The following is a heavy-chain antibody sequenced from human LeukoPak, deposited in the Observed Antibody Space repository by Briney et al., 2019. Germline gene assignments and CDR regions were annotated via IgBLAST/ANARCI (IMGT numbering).Heavy chain of an antibody. D-gene: IGHD6-19*01. V-gene: IGHV4-34*01. Sequence: SETLSLTCAVYGGSFSGYYWSWIRQPPGKGLEWIGEINHSGSTNYNPSLKSRVTISVDTSKNQFSLKLSSVTAADTAVYYCARGVRSSGWWGGNRFDPWGQGTLVTVSS. CDR2: INHSGST. J-gene: IGHJ5*02. CDR1: GGSFSGYY. CDR3: ARGVRSSGWWGGNRFDP.